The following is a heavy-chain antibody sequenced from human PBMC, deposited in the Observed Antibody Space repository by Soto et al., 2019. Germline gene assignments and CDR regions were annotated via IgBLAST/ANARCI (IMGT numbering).Heavy chain of an antibody. J-gene: IGHJ5*02. CDR3: ARDGGPDYYGSGSYYTS. CDR1: GGTFSSYA. D-gene: IGHD3-10*01. Sequence: QVQLVQSGAEVKTPGASVKVSCKASGGTFSSYAISWVRQAPGQGLEWMGGIIPIFGTANYAQKFQGRVTITADESTSTAYMELSSLRSEDTAVYYCARDGGPDYYGSGSYYTSWGQGTLVTVSS. V-gene: IGHV1-69*01. CDR2: IIPIFGTA.